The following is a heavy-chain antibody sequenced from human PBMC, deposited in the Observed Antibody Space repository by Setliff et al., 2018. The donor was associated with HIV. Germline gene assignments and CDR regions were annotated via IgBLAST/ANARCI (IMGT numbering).Heavy chain of an antibody. D-gene: IGHD1-7*01. CDR3: VRHPREEPQRNYKFDS. CDR2: IHTRGSI. J-gene: IGHJ4*02. CDR1: GGSLSGDY. V-gene: IGHV4-4*09. Sequence: LSLTCTVSGGSLSGDYWSWIRQSPGKGLEWIGYIHTRGSINYIPSLKTRATVSLDTSKNQFFLRLTPVTAADTAIYYCVRHPREEPQRNYKFDSWGQGMLVTVSS.